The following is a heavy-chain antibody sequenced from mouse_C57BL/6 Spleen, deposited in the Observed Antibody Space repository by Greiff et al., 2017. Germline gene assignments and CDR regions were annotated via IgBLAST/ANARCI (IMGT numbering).Heavy chain of an antibody. V-gene: IGHV1-82*01. CDR3: ARGGNYYGSSLHPDWYFDV. D-gene: IGHD1-1*01. CDR2: IYPGDGDT. Sequence: VQLQQSGPELVKPGASVKISCKASGYAFSSSWMNWVKQRPGKGLEWIGRIYPGDGDTNYNGKFKGKATLTADTSSSTAYMQLSSLTSEDSAVYFCARGGNYYGSSLHPDWYFDVWGTGTTVTVSS. J-gene: IGHJ1*03. CDR1: GYAFSSSW.